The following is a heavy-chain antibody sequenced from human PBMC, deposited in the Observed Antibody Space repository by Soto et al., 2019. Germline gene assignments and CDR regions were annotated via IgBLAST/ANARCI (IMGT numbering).Heavy chain of an antibody. CDR1: GYRFTTYW. J-gene: IGHJ4*02. Sequence: PGESLKISCTVSGYRFTTYWIGWVRQIPGKGLEWMGIIYPGDSDTRYSPSFQGQVTISADKSIFTASLQWSSLKASDTGIYYCARHKGPDSYDNSGHLDYWGQGTLVTVSS. CDR3: ARHKGPDSYDNSGHLDY. V-gene: IGHV5-51*01. D-gene: IGHD3-22*01. CDR2: IYPGDSDT.